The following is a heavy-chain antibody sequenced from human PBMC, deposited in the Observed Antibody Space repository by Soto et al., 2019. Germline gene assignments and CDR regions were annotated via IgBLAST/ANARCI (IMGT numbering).Heavy chain of an antibody. J-gene: IGHJ6*02. Sequence: QVQLVQSGAEVKKPGASVKVSCKASGFTFNNYFFHWVLQAPLQVLEWMGILSPYDGSTNYEQSLQGGVTMSSDTSTRTVYMELSSLRSEDTAVYYCARGDGRGSTGFYYYYGMDVWGHGTTVTVSS. V-gene: IGHV1-46*02. CDR2: LSPYDGST. CDR3: ARGDGRGSTGFYYYYGMDV. D-gene: IGHD1-26*01. CDR1: GFTFNNYF.